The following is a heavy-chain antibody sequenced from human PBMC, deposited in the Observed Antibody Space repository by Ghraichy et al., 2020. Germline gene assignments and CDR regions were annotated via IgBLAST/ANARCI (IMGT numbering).Heavy chain of an antibody. J-gene: IGHJ6*02. V-gene: IGHV3-30-3*01. CDR2: ISYDGSNK. D-gene: IGHD2-2*01. CDR1: GFTFSSYA. Sequence: GGSLRLSCAASGFTFSSYAMHWVRQAPGKGLEWVAVISYDGSNKYYADSVKGRFTISRDNSKNTLYLQMNSLRAEDTAVYYCAREKGYCSSTSCYAAYYGMDVWGQGTTVTVSS. CDR3: AREKGYCSSTSCYAAYYGMDV.